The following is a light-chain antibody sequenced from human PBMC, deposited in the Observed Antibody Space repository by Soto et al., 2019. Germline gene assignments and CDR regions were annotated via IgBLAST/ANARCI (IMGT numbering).Light chain of an antibody. J-gene: IGKJ1*01. Sequence: TQSPSSLSASLGDRVTITCQASQDIKNYLAWYQQRPGQAPRLLIYGASSRATGIPDRFSGSGSGTEFTLTISRLEPEDFAVYYCQQYGSSSWTFGQGTKVDIK. V-gene: IGKV3-20*01. CDR1: QDIKNY. CDR3: QQYGSSSWT. CDR2: GAS.